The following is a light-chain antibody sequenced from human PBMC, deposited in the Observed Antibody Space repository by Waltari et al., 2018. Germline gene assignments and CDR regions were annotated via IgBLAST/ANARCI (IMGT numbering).Light chain of an antibody. J-gene: IGLJ1*01. CDR2: DVS. V-gene: IGLV2-14*03. Sequence: QSALTQPASVSGSPGQSITISCTGTSSDVGGYNFVSWYQQHPDKAPKLIIYDVSERPSGVSNRFSGSKSVNTASLTISGLQAEDEADYYCISYTTISTWFFGTGTKVTVL. CDR3: ISYTTISTWF. CDR1: SSDVGGYNF.